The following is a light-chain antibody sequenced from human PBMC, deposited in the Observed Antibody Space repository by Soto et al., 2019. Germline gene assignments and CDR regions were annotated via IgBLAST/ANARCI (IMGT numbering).Light chain of an antibody. J-gene: IGKJ4*01. CDR3: QQYSKWPLT. V-gene: IGKV3-15*01. CDR1: QSVISY. Sequence: EIVMTQSPATLSVSPGGRATLSCRASQSVISYLAWYQQTPGQPPRLLIYGASTRATGIPARFSGSGSGTEFILNISRLQSEDFAVYYCQQYSKWPLTCGGGTKVEIK. CDR2: GAS.